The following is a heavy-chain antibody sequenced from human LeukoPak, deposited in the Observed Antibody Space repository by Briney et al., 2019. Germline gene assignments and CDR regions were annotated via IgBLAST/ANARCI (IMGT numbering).Heavy chain of an antibody. D-gene: IGHD3-10*01. J-gene: IGHJ3*02. Sequence: SETLSLTCIVSGGSISSYYWSWIRQPPGKGLEWIGYIYYSGSTNYNPSLKSRVTISVDTSKNQFSLKLSSVTAADTAVYYCASHYGSGSYYWAFDIWGQGTMVTVSS. CDR2: IYYSGST. CDR3: ASHYGSGSYYWAFDI. CDR1: GGSISSYY. V-gene: IGHV4-59*01.